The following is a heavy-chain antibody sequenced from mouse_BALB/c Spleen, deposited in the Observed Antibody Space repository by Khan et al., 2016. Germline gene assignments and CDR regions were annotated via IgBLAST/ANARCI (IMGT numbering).Heavy chain of an antibody. CDR3: ARSPYDDDVGFAY. Sequence: VRLQQSGAELVKPGASVKLSCTASGFNIKDTYMHWVKQRPEQGLEWIGRIDPANGNTKYDPKFQGKATIPADTSYNTAHLKLSSLTSEDTAVYYCARSPYDDDVGFAYWGQGTLVTVSA. V-gene: IGHV14-3*02. CDR2: IDPANGNT. J-gene: IGHJ3*01. D-gene: IGHD2-4*01. CDR1: GFNIKDTY.